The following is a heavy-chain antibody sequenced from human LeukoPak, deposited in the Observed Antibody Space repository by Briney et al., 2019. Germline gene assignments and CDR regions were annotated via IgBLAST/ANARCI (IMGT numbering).Heavy chain of an antibody. CDR1: GYTFTSYY. CDR3: ARAPREYYYMDV. V-gene: IGHV1-46*01. J-gene: IGHJ6*03. CDR2: INPSGGST. Sequence: ASVKVSCKASGYTFTSYYMHWVRQAPGQGLEWMGIINPSGGSTSYAQKFQGRVTMTRDMSTSTVYMELSSLRSEDTAVYYCARAPREYYYMDVWGKGTTVTVSS.